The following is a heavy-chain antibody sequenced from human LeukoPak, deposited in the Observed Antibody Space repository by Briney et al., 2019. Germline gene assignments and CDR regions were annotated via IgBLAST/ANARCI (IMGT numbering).Heavy chain of an antibody. D-gene: IGHD4-23*01. CDR2: MSWNGHSR. CDR3: AKDMEDYGGNSFDS. J-gene: IGHJ5*01. V-gene: IGHV3-43*01. Sequence: PGGSLRLSCVASEFAFDEYTFNWVRQAPGKGLEWVSLMSWNGHSRYYADSVKGRFTISRDNSKNSVYLEMKNLRIEDTAFYYCAKDMEDYGGNSFDSWGEGTLVTVSS. CDR1: EFAFDEYT.